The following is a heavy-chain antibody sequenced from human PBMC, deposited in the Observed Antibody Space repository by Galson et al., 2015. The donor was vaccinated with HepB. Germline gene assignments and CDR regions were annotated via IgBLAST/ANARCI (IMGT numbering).Heavy chain of an antibody. CDR2: ISYVGSNK. D-gene: IGHD1-26*01. J-gene: IGHJ2*01. Sequence: SVTLSCAASGFTFSSYALHWVRQAPRRGLEGVAGISYVGSNKYYADSVKGRFTISRDSSKNTLYLQMNSLRAEDTAVYYCARDSRETGYWYFDLWGRGTLVTVSS. CDR1: GFTFSSYA. V-gene: IGHV3-30-3*01. CDR3: ARDSRETGYWYFDL.